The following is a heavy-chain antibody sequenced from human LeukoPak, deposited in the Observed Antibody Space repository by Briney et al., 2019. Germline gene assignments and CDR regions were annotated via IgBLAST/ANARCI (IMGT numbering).Heavy chain of an antibody. Sequence: GGSLRLSCAASGFTFYNSAMNWVRQAPGKGLEWVSGISGSGTSTYYADSVKGRFTISRDNSKNTLYLQMNNLRAEDTAVYYCAKGPMVRIDFWGQGTLVTVSS. CDR3: AKGPMVRIDF. J-gene: IGHJ4*02. V-gene: IGHV3-23*01. CDR1: GFTFYNSA. D-gene: IGHD3-10*01. CDR2: ISGSGTST.